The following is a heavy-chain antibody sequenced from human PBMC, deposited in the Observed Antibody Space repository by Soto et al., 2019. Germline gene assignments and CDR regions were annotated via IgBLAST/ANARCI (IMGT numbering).Heavy chain of an antibody. J-gene: IGHJ3*02. CDR1: GYSFTNYW. D-gene: IGHD2-2*01. Sequence: PGESLQISCKGSGYSFTNYWIGWVRQMPGKGLEWMGIIYPGDSDTRYSPSFQGQVTISADKSISTAYLQWSSLRASDTAMYYCARFVLVPAAVRAFYIWGQGILVTVSS. CDR3: ARFVLVPAAVRAFYI. V-gene: IGHV5-51*01. CDR2: IYPGDSDT.